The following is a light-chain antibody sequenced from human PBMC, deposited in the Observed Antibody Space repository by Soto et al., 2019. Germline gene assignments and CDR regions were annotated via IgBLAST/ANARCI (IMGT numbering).Light chain of an antibody. CDR3: QQYNDWPRRLT. Sequence: EIVMTQSPATLSVSPGERATLSCRASQSLSSNLAWYQQKPGQAPRLIIYGASTRANGIPARFSGSGSGTEFTLTISSLQSEDFAVYYCQQYNDWPRRLTFGGGTKVEIK. CDR1: QSLSSN. V-gene: IGKV3-15*01. CDR2: GAS. J-gene: IGKJ4*01.